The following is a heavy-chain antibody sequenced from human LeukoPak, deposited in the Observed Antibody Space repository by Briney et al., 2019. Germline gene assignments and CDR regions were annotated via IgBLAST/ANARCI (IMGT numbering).Heavy chain of an antibody. CDR3: ASGSGSYRTPYYYMDV. J-gene: IGHJ6*03. Sequence: PGGSLRLSCAASGFTVSSNYMSWVRQAPGKGVEWVSIIYSGGSTNYADSVKGRFTISRDNSKNTLYLQMNSLRAEDTAVYYCASGSGSYRTPYYYMDVWGKGTTVTVSS. D-gene: IGHD3-10*01. CDR2: IYSGGST. CDR1: GFTVSSNY. V-gene: IGHV3-53*01.